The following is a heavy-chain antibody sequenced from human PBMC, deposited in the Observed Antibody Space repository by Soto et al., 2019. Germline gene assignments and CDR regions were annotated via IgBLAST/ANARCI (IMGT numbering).Heavy chain of an antibody. CDR3: ARVRITMVRRVYYMDV. Sequence: SETLSLTCAVYGGSFSGYYWSWIRQPPGKGLEWIGEINHSGSTNYNPSLKSRVTISVDTSKNQFSLKLSSVTAADTAVYYCARVRITMVRRVYYMDVWGKGTTVTVSS. CDR1: GGSFSGYY. J-gene: IGHJ6*03. V-gene: IGHV4-34*01. D-gene: IGHD3-10*01. CDR2: INHSGST.